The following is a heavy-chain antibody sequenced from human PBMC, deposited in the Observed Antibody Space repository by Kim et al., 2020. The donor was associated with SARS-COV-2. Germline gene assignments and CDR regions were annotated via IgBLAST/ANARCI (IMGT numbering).Heavy chain of an antibody. J-gene: IGHJ4*02. CDR1: GGSFSGYY. Sequence: SETLSLTCAVYGGSFSGYYWSWIRQPPGKGLEWIGEINHSGSTNYNPSLKSRVTISVDTSKNQFSLKLSSVTAADTAVYYCAREVYGSGNWGQGTLVTVSS. V-gene: IGHV4-34*01. D-gene: IGHD3-10*01. CDR3: AREVYGSGN. CDR2: INHSGST.